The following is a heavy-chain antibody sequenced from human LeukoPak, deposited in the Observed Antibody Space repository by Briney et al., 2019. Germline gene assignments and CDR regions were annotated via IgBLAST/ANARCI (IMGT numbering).Heavy chain of an antibody. D-gene: IGHD6-13*01. J-gene: IGHJ4*02. CDR1: GFTFSSYS. CDR3: VSSGGSGYDHSSSWYGQGDY. CDR2: ISSSSSYI. V-gene: IGHV3-21*01. Sequence: GGSLRLSCAASGFTFSSYSMNWVRQAPGKGLEWVSSISSSSSYIYYADSVKGRFTISRDNAKNSLYLQMNSLRAEDTAVYYCVSSGGSGYDHSSSWYGQGDYWGQGTLVTVSS.